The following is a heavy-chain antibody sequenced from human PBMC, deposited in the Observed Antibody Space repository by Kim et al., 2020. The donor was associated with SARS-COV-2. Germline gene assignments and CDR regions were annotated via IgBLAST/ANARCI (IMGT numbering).Heavy chain of an antibody. CDR2: ISWNSGSI. CDR3: AKDRSPVVVITVPDYGMDV. CDR1: GFTFDDYA. J-gene: IGHJ6*02. V-gene: IGHV3-9*01. D-gene: IGHD3-22*01. Sequence: GGSLRLSCAASGFTFDDYAMHWVRQAPGKGLEWVSGISWNSGSIGYADSVKGRFTISRDNAKNSLYLQMNSLRAEDTALYYCAKDRSPVVVITVPDYGMDVWGQGTTVTVSS.